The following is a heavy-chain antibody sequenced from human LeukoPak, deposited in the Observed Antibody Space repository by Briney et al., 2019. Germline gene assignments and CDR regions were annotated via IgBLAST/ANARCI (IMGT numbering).Heavy chain of an antibody. Sequence: GGSLRLSCAASGFTFSSYSMNWVRQAPGKGLEWVANIKQDGSEKYYVDSVKGRFTISRDNAKNSLYLQMNSLRAEDTAVYYCARDPRLGSGYYSYFDYWGQGTLVTVSS. CDR3: ARDPRLGSGYYSYFDY. J-gene: IGHJ4*02. V-gene: IGHV3-7*01. CDR1: GFTFSSYS. CDR2: IKQDGSEK. D-gene: IGHD3-22*01.